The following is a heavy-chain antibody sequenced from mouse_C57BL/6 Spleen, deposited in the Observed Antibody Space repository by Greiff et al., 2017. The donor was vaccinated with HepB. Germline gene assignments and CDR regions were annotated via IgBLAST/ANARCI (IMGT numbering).Heavy chain of an antibody. D-gene: IGHD1-1*01. J-gene: IGHJ1*03. V-gene: IGHV1-5*01. CDR3: TSSRFTTVVAMDFDV. CDR2: IYPGNSDT. CDR1: GYTFTSYW. Sequence: EVQLQQSGTVLARPGASVKMSCKTSGYTFTSYWMHWVKQRPGQGLEWIGAIYPGNSDTSYNQKFKGKAKLTAVTSASTAYMELSSLTNEDSAVYYLTSSRFTTVVAMDFDVWGTGTTVTVSS.